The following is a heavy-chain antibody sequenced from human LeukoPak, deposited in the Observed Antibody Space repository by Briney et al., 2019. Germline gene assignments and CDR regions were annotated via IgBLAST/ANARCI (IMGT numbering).Heavy chain of an antibody. CDR3: ARRAGAYSHPYDY. CDR1: GFTVSTNS. CDR2: IYSDNT. J-gene: IGHJ4*02. Sequence: GGSLRLSCTVSGFTVSTNSISWVRQAPGKGLEWVSFIYSDNTHYSDSVKGRFTISRDNSKNTLYLQMNSLRAEDTAVYYCARRAGAYSHPYDYWGQGTLVTVSS. V-gene: IGHV3-53*01. D-gene: IGHD4/OR15-4a*01.